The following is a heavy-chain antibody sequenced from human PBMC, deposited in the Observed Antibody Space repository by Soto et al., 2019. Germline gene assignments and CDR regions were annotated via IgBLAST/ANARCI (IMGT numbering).Heavy chain of an antibody. CDR1: GFTFSSYG. CDR2: IWYDGSNK. V-gene: IGHV3-33*01. CDR3: AREMVIAAAGTVEYYFDY. D-gene: IGHD6-13*01. J-gene: IGHJ4*02. Sequence: PGGSLRLSCAASGFTFSSYGMHWVRQAPGKGLEWVAVIWYDGSNKYYADSVKGRFTISRDNSKNTLYLQMNSLRAEDTAVYYCAREMVIAAAGTVEYYFDYWGQGTLVTVSS.